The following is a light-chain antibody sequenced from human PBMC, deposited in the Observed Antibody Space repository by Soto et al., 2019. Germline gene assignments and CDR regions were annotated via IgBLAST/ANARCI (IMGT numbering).Light chain of an antibody. CDR1: QSVTSNF. Sequence: EIVLTQSPGTLSLSPGERATLSCRASQSVTSNFVAWYQQKSGQAPRLLIYGASTRATGIPDRFSGSGSGTDFTLTISRLEPEDFAVYYCQQYDSSPPYTFGQGTKLEIK. J-gene: IGKJ2*01. V-gene: IGKV3-20*01. CDR3: QQYDSSPPYT. CDR2: GAS.